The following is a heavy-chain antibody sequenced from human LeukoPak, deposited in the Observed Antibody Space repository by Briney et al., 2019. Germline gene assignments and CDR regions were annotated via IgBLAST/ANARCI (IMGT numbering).Heavy chain of an antibody. Sequence: SETLSLTCTVSGSSFSSGYYWGWIRQPPGKGLEWIGSIYHSGSSYYNPSLKSRVTISVDTSKNQFSLKLSSVTAADTAVYYCARRQSIAAAGTAPTFDYWGQGTLVTVSS. D-gene: IGHD6-13*01. V-gene: IGHV4-38-2*02. J-gene: IGHJ4*02. CDR1: GSSFSSGYY. CDR3: ARRQSIAAAGTAPTFDY. CDR2: IYHSGSS.